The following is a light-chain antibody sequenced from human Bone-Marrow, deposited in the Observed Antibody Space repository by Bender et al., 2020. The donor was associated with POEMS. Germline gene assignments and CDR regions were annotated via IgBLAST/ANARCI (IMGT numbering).Light chain of an antibody. CDR1: SSDVGGYNY. Sequence: QSALTQPASVSGSPGQSITISCTGASSDVGGYNYVSWYQHHPGKAPKLLIHEVSNRPSGVSNRFSGSKSGNTASLTISGLQAEDEADYYCCSYANRTTYVFGTGSKVTVL. CDR2: EVS. J-gene: IGLJ1*01. V-gene: IGLV2-14*01. CDR3: CSYANRTTYV.